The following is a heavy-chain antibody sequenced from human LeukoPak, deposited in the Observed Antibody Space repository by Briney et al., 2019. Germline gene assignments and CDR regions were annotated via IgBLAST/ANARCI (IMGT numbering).Heavy chain of an antibody. Sequence: GASVKVSCKASGYTFTSYYMHWVRQAPGQGLEWMGIINPSGGSASYAQKFQGRVTMTRDTSISTAYMELSRLRSDDTAVYYCARAPRGDGYNWDDAFDIWGQGTMVTVSS. CDR1: GYTFTSYY. D-gene: IGHD5-24*01. CDR2: INPSGGSA. CDR3: ARAPRGDGYNWDDAFDI. J-gene: IGHJ3*02. V-gene: IGHV1-46*01.